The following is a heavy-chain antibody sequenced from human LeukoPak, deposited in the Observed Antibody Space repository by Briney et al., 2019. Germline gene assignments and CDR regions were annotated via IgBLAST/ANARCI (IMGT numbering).Heavy chain of an antibody. V-gene: IGHV4-34*01. J-gene: IGHJ5*02. CDR1: GGSFSGYY. Sequence: SETLSLTRAVCGGSFSGYYWSWVRQPPGKGVEWIGEINHGGSTNYIPSLNSRVTISVDTSKNQFSLKLSSVTAADTAVYYFARRGYDFWSGYYTRWFDPWGQGTLVTVSS. D-gene: IGHD3-3*01. CDR3: ARRGYDFWSGYYTRWFDP. CDR2: INHGGST.